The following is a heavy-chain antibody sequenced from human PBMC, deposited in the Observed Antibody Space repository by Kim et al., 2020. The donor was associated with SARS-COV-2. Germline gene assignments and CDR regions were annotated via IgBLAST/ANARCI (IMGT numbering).Heavy chain of an antibody. V-gene: IGHV1-2*05. J-gene: IGHJ4*02. CDR2: INPNSGGT. D-gene: IGHD5-12*01. CDR1: GYTFTGYY. CDR3: ARSRDGYLFDY. Sequence: ASVKVSCKASGYTFTGYYLHWVRQAPGQGLEWMGRINPNSGGTNYAQEFQGRVTMTRDTSISTAYMELSRLRSDDTVVYYCARSRDGYLFDYWGQGTLVTVSS.